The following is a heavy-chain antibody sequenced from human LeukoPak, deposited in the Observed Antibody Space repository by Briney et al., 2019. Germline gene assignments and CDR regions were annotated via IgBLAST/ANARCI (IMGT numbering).Heavy chain of an antibody. Sequence: SGGSLRLSCAASGFTFSSYAMSWVRQAPGKGLEWVGRIKSKAVGGTIDYASPVKGRFTISRDDSKNTLYLQMNSLKTEDTAVYYCTTQWLLHNFGYWGQGTLVIVSS. D-gene: IGHD3-22*01. V-gene: IGHV3-15*01. J-gene: IGHJ4*02. CDR3: TTQWLLHNFGY. CDR2: IKSKAVGGTI. CDR1: GFTFSSYA.